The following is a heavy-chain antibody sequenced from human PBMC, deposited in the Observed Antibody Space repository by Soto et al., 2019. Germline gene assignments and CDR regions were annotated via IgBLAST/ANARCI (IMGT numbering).Heavy chain of an antibody. J-gene: IGHJ4*02. CDR2: IIPLFDSA. V-gene: IGHV1-69*06. Sequence: QVHLVQSGTEVKKPGSSVKVSCKTSGDTFSNQAISWVRQAPGQGLEWMGGIIPLFDSASYAQRSHDRVTITADKFTNTVYMELRRLTSEDTAVYYCAGSTFLSGVSGYFHLDHWGQGTLVTVSS. D-gene: IGHD3-3*01. CDR1: GDTFSNQA. CDR3: AGSTFLSGVSGYFHLDH.